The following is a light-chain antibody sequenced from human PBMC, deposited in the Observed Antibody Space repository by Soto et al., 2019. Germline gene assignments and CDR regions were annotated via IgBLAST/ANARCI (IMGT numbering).Light chain of an antibody. J-gene: IGKJ1*01. V-gene: IGKV3-20*01. CDR2: RAS. Sequence: HSPVTVSLSEEKRATXSCRASQSVSSSYLAWYQEKPGQAPRLLIYRASSRATGIPDRFSGSGSGTDFTLTLCCLEAEDCALYYCPQYAIWPWAFGQGTKLDIK. CDR3: PQYAIWPWA. CDR1: QSVSSSY.